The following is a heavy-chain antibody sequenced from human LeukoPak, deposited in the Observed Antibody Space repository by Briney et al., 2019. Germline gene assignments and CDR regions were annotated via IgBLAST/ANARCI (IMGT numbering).Heavy chain of an antibody. CDR2: IYPGDSDP. V-gene: IGHV5-51*01. CDR1: GYSFTTYW. J-gene: IGHJ4*02. Sequence: GESLKISCKGSGYSFTTYWIGWVRQMPGKGLEWMGIIYPGDSDPKHSPSFQGQVTISADKSISTAYLQWSSLKASDTAMYYCARWTYYDILTGPSYYFDYWGQGTLVTVSS. D-gene: IGHD3-9*01. CDR3: ARWTYYDILTGPSYYFDY.